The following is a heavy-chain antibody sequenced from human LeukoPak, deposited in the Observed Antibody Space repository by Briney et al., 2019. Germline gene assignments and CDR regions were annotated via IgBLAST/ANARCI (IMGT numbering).Heavy chain of an antibody. CDR2: IYYSGST. J-gene: IGHJ3*02. V-gene: IGHV4-39*01. Sequence: SETLSLTCTVSGGSISSNNNYWGWIRQPPGKGLEWIGSIYYSGSTYYNLSLKSRVTISVDTSKNQFSLNLSSVTAADTAVYYCARLRTTSNDAFDIWGQGTMVTVSS. D-gene: IGHD2-2*01. CDR3: ARLRTTSNDAFDI. CDR1: GGSISSNNNY.